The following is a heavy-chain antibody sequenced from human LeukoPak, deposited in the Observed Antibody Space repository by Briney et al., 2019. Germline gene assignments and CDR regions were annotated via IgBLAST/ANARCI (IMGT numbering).Heavy chain of an antibody. J-gene: IGHJ4*02. CDR1: GFTFSNAW. V-gene: IGHV3-15*01. CDR3: TTGLTKYSYGYQDY. CDR2: IKSKTDGGTT. Sequence: PGGSLRLSCAASGFTFSNAWMNWVRQAPGKGLEWVGRIKSKTDGGTTDYAAPVKGRFTISRDDSKNTLYLQMNSLKTEDTAVYYCTTGLTKYSYGYQDYWGQGTLVTVSS. D-gene: IGHD5-18*01.